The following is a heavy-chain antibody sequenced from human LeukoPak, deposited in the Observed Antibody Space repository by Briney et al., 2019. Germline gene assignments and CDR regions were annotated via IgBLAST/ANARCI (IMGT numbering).Heavy chain of an antibody. CDR2: INHSGST. CDR3: ARGGRVRFGT. D-gene: IGHD3-10*01. J-gene: IGHJ5*02. CDR1: GGSFSGYY. Sequence: SETLSLTCAVYGGSFSGYYWSWIRQPPGKGLEWIGEINHSGSTNYNPSLKSRVTISVDTSENQFSLKLSSVTAADTAVYYCARGGRVRFGTWGQGTLVTVSS. V-gene: IGHV4-34*01.